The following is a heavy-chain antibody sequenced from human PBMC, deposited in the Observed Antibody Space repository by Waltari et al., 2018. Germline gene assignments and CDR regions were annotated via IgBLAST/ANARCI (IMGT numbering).Heavy chain of an antibody. CDR2: VRGDGKT. Sequence: QLQLQESGPGLVKPSGTLSLIRAVSGDSMSTSDYWSWVRQPPGKGLEWIGQVRGDGKTNYNPSFASRVTMSLDTSTYHFALKLTSATAADTALYYCARDRGRGLYLDTWGQGTLVTVSP. CDR1: GDSMSTSDY. CDR3: ARDRGRGLYLDT. V-gene: IGHV4-4*02. J-gene: IGHJ4*02. D-gene: IGHD1-1*01.